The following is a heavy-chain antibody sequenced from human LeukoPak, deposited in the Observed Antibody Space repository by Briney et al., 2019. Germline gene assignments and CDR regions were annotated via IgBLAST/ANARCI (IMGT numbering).Heavy chain of an antibody. CDR2: IYPGDSGT. D-gene: IGHD6-19*01. CDR3: ASSSSGWYYYFDY. V-gene: IGHV5-51*01. Sequence: GESLKISCKDSGHSFTTYWIAWVRQMPGKGLEWMGIIYPGDSGTRYSPSFQGQVTISVDKSISTAYLQWSSLKASDTAMYYCASSSSGWYYYFDYWGQGTLVTVSS. CDR1: GHSFTTYW. J-gene: IGHJ4*02.